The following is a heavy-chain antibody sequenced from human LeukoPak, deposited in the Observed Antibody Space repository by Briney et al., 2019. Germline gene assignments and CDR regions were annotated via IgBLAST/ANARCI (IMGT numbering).Heavy chain of an antibody. V-gene: IGHV3-33*03. Sequence: GRSLRLSCAASGFTFSSYGMHWVRQAPGKGLEWVAVIWYDGSTKFYADSVKGRFTISRDNAKNTLYLQMNSLRAEDTAVYYCASNVGATNAFDIWGQGTMVTVSS. CDR3: ASNVGATNAFDI. CDR2: IWYDGSTK. D-gene: IGHD1-26*01. J-gene: IGHJ3*02. CDR1: GFTFSSYG.